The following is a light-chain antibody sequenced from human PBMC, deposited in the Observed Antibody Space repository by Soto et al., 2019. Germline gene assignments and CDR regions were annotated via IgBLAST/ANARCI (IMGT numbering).Light chain of an antibody. CDR1: QSIGIW. CDR3: QQYNDYSWT. J-gene: IGKJ1*01. Sequence: IQMTQSPSTLSASVGDRVAITCRASQSIGIWLAWYQKKPGKAPRFLIYKASSLESGVPSRFSGSGYGTEFTLTSSSLQPDEFATYYCQQYNDYSWTFGQWNKVEIK. CDR2: KAS. V-gene: IGKV1-5*03.